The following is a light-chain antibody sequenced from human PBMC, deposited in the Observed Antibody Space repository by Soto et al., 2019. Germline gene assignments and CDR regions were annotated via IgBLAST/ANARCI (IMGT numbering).Light chain of an antibody. CDR2: GAS. CDR3: QQYGVSPWT. Sequence: EIVLTQSPGTLSLSPGERATLSCRASQSVSRNYLAWYQQKPGQAPRLLIYGASSRATGIPDRFSGSGSGTDFTLTISRLEPEDFAVYYCQQYGVSPWTFGQGTKVDIK. CDR1: QSVSRNY. J-gene: IGKJ1*01. V-gene: IGKV3-20*01.